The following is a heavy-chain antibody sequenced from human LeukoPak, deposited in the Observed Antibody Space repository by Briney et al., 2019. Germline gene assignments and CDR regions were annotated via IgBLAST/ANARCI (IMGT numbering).Heavy chain of an antibody. CDR2: IDGSGGAT. J-gene: IGHJ4*02. V-gene: IGHV3-23*01. CDR1: GFTFSRYA. Sequence: GGSLRLSCGASGFTFSRYAMSWVRQAPGKGLQWVSQIDGSGGATYYADSVRGRFTISRDNSKNTLFLEMNSLRAEDTAVYYCARDLSGITGYTYGRGIDYWGQGTLVTVSS. D-gene: IGHD5-18*01. CDR3: ARDLSGITGYTYGRGIDY.